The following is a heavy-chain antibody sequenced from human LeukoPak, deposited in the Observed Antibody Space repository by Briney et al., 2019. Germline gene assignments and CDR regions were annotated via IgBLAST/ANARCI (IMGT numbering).Heavy chain of an antibody. CDR3: TTRACHAGGCSSSFYYYYGLHF. CDR1: GNSISNCA. Sequence: SVKVSCKASGNSISNCAVSWVRQAPGQGFEWMGGIIPIFGTADYAQKFQGRVTITADQSTSTTYMALSSLKSEDTATYYCTTRACHAGGCSSSFYYYYGLHFWGQGTTVSVSS. D-gene: IGHD3-16*01. V-gene: IGHV1-69*13. CDR2: IIPIFGTA. J-gene: IGHJ6*02.